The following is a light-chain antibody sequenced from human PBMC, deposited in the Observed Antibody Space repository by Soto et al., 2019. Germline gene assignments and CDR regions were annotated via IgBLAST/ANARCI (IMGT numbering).Light chain of an antibody. J-gene: IGKJ5*01. CDR3: QQYNYFRT. CDR1: QSISRW. Sequence: DIQMPQSPSTLSASVGDRVTITCRASQSISRWLAWHQQKPGKAPKLLIYDASSLESGVPSRFSGSGSGTEFTLTISSLQPDDFATYYCQQYNYFRTFGQGTRLEIK. V-gene: IGKV1-5*01. CDR2: DAS.